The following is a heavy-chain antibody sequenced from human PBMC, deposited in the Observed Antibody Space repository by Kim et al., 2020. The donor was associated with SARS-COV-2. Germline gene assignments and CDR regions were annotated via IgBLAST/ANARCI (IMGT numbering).Heavy chain of an antibody. J-gene: IGHJ4*02. CDR3: VRGITMVREPIDY. CDR1: GFTFSSYA. CDR2: ISSNGGST. Sequence: GGSLRLSCSASGFTFSSYAMHWVRQAPGKGLEYVSAISSNGGSTYYADSVKGRFTISRDNSKNTLYLQMSSLRAEDTAVYYCVRGITMVREPIDYWGQGTLVTVSS. D-gene: IGHD3-10*01. V-gene: IGHV3-64D*06.